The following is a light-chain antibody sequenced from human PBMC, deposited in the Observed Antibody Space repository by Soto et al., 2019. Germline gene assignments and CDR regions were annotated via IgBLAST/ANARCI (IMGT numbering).Light chain of an antibody. Sequence: SCELTQPPSVSVSPGQTARITCSGDALQKQYAYWYQQKPGQAPVLVIYEDSERPSGIPGRFSGSSSGTTVTLTISGAQAEDEADYYCQSAASSGTWDVVFGGGTKLTVL. V-gene: IGLV3-25*03. CDR1: ALQKQY. CDR3: QSAASSGTWDVV. CDR2: EDS. J-gene: IGLJ2*01.